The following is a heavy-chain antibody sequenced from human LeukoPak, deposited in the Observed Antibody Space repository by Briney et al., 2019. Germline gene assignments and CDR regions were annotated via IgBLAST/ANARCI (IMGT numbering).Heavy chain of an antibody. V-gene: IGHV3-21*01. D-gene: IGHD3-9*01. CDR2: ISSSSSYI. Sequence: GGSLRLSYAASGFTYSSYSMNWVRQAPGKGLEWVSSISSSSSYIYYADSVKGRFTISRDNAKNSLYLQMNSLRAEDTAVYYCARACPPFRYFDWLLSGSGMDVWGQGTTVTVSS. CDR1: GFTYSSYS. J-gene: IGHJ6*02. CDR3: ARACPPFRYFDWLLSGSGMDV.